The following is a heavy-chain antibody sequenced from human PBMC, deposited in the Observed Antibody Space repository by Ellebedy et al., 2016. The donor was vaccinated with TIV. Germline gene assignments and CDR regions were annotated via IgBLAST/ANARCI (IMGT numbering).Heavy chain of an antibody. CDR1: GFTFDDYA. V-gene: IGHV3-9*01. J-gene: IGHJ6*02. CDR2: ITCNSGSI. Sequence: SLKISXAASGFTFDDYAIHWVRQAPGKGLEWVSGITCNSGSIGYADSVKGRFTISRDNAKNSLYLQMKSLRAEDSALYYCAKGAHSTVWYSIYYGMDVWGQGTTVTVSS. D-gene: IGHD6-19*01. CDR3: AKGAHSTVWYSIYYGMDV.